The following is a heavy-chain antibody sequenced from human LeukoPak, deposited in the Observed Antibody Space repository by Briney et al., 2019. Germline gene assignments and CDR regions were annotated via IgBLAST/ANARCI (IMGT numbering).Heavy chain of an antibody. CDR2: INHSGST. V-gene: IGHV4-34*01. Sequence: PSETLSLTCAVYGGSFSGYYWSWIRQPPGKGLEWIGEINHSGSTNYNPSLKSRVTISVDTSKNQFSLKLSSVTAADTAVYYCARAKDTAMVKYYYGMDVWGQGTTVTVSS. CDR3: ARAKDTAMVKYYYGMDV. CDR1: GGSFSGYY. D-gene: IGHD5-18*01. J-gene: IGHJ6*02.